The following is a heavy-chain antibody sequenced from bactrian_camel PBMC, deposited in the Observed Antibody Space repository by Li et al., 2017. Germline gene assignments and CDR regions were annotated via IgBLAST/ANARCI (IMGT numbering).Heavy chain of an antibody. J-gene: IGHJ4*01. Sequence: HVQLVESGGGSVQAGGSLRLSCTHSGYTSSRHCMGWFRQAPEKAREGVANIDFGGRTGYADSVKGRFTISHDNAKNTLYLQMDSLKPDDTAVYYCAATGQMLSVAGCRTQGTQVTVS. CDR2: IDFGGRT. CDR1: GYTSSRHC. D-gene: IGHD1*01. V-gene: IGHV3S55*01.